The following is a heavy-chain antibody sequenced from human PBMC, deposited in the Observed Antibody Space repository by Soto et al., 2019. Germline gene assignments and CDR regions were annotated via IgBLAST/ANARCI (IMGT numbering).Heavy chain of an antibody. Sequence: QVQLQESGPGLVKPSETLSLTCTVSGGSVSSGSYYWSWIRQPPGKGLEWIGYIYYSGSTNYNPSLKGRVAMPVXXSKNQFSLKLSSVTAADTAVYYCARPLYSYGPMDVWGQGTTVTVSS. CDR3: ARPLYSYGPMDV. CDR2: IYYSGST. V-gene: IGHV4-61*01. D-gene: IGHD5-18*01. CDR1: GGSVSSGSYY. J-gene: IGHJ6*02.